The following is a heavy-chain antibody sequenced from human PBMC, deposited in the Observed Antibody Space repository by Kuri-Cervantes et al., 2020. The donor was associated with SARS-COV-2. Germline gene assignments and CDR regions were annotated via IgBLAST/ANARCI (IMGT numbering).Heavy chain of an antibody. CDR3: ARGPQWLGGDIQDAFDI. D-gene: IGHD3-22*01. CDR1: GGTFSSYA. Sequence: SVKVSCKASGGTFSSYAISWVRQAPGQGLEWMGGIIPIFGTANYAQKFQGRVTITTDESTSTAYMELSSLRSDDTAVYYCARGPQWLGGDIQDAFDIWGQGTMVTVSS. CDR2: IIPIFGTA. J-gene: IGHJ3*02. V-gene: IGHV1-69*05.